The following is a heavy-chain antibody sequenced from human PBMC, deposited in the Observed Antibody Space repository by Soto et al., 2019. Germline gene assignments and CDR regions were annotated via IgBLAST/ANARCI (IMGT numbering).Heavy chain of an antibody. CDR1: GGSISSSSYY. D-gene: IGHD6-19*01. Sequence: SETLSLTCTVSGGSISSSSYYWGWIRQPPGKGLEWIGSIYYSGSTYYNPSLKSRATISVDTSKNQFSLKLSSVTAADTAVYYCARTESSGWYGVRGYYFDYWGQGTLVTVSS. CDR2: IYYSGST. V-gene: IGHV4-39*01. CDR3: ARTESSGWYGVRGYYFDY. J-gene: IGHJ4*02.